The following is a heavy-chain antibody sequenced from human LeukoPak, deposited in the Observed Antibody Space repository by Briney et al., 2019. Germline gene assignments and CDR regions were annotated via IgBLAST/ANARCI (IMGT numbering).Heavy chain of an antibody. D-gene: IGHD6-19*01. CDR1: GFIFSSYA. J-gene: IGHJ4*02. CDR3: AKARYSSGWDYFDY. CDR2: ISGSGGST. V-gene: IGHV3-23*01. Sequence: GGSLRLSCAASGFIFSSYAMSWVRQAPGKGLEWVSGISGSGGSTYYADSVKGRFTISRDNSKNTLYLQMNSLRGEDTAVYYCAKARYSSGWDYFDYRGQGTLVTVSS.